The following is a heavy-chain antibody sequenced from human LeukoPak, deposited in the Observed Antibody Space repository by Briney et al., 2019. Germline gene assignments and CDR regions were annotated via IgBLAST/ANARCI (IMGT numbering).Heavy chain of an antibody. J-gene: IGHJ5*02. V-gene: IGHV3-15*07. CDR3: TTIVPTTVTTFGWRGVWLDP. D-gene: IGHD4-17*01. Sequence: GGSLRLSCAASGFTFSNAWMNWVRQAPGKGLEWVGRIKSKTDGGTTDYAAPVKGRFTISRDDSKNTLYLQMNSLKTEDTAVYYCTTIVPTTVTTFGWRGVWLDPWGQGTLVTVSS. CDR2: IKSKTDGGTT. CDR1: GFTFSNAW.